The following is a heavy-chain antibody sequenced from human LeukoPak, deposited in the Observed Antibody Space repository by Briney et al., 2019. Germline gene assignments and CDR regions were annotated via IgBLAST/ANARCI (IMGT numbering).Heavy chain of an antibody. J-gene: IGHJ4*02. CDR1: GFIFSNYA. CDR2: IDSTGAYT. Sequence: GGSLRLSCAASGFIFSNYAMSWVRQAPGKGLEWVSAIDSTGAYTWYADSVKGRFTISRDNAKNSLYLQMNSLRAEDTAVYYCARDLWFGESFDYWGQGTLVTVSS. V-gene: IGHV3-23*01. D-gene: IGHD3-10*01. CDR3: ARDLWFGESFDY.